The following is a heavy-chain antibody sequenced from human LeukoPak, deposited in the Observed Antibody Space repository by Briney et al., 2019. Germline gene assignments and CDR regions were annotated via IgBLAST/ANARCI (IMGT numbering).Heavy chain of an antibody. CDR1: GFTFSSYW. CDR2: INSDGGST. J-gene: IGHJ4*02. Sequence: GGSLRLSCAASGFTFSSYWMHWVRQAPGKGLVWVSRINSDGGSTSYADSVKGRFTISRDNAKNTLYLQMNSLRAEDTAVYYCAREASGGWYYFDYWGQGTLVTVSS. V-gene: IGHV3-74*01. D-gene: IGHD6-19*01. CDR3: AREASGGWYYFDY.